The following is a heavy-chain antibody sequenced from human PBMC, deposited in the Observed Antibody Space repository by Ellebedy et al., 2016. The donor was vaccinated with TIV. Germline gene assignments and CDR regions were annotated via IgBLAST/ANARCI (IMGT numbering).Heavy chain of an antibody. Sequence: SETLSLXXSVSGVSITRYYWSWIRQSPGRGLEWIGYIFHTGIIKYNPSLKNRVTISIDTSKNQFSLKLSSVTAADTAVYYCARAPRNILTGYYYVGFDYWGQGTLVTVSS. CDR1: GVSITRYY. CDR3: ARAPRNILTGYYYVGFDY. V-gene: IGHV4-59*01. J-gene: IGHJ4*02. CDR2: IFHTGII. D-gene: IGHD3-9*01.